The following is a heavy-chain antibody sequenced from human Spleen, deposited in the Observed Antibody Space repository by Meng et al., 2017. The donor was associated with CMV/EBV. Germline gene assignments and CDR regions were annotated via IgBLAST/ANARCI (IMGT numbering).Heavy chain of an antibody. V-gene: IGHV4-34*01. CDR2: INHSGST. J-gene: IGHJ5*02. CDR3: ARASDIVVVPAAMGWFDP. CDR1: GGSFSGYY. Sequence: SETLSLTCAVYGGSFSGYYWSWICQPPGKGLEWIGEINHSGSTNYDPSLQSRVTISVDTSKNQFSLKLSSVTAADTAVYYCARASDIVVVPAAMGWFDPWGQGALVTVSS. D-gene: IGHD2-2*01.